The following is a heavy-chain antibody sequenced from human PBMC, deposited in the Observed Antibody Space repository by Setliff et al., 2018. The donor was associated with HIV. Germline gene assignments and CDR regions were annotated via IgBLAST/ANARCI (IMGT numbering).Heavy chain of an antibody. CDR1: GFTFSSYA. CDR3: AKAIRPAAAGTWLGPFDY. J-gene: IGHJ4*02. Sequence: GGSLRLSCAAAGFTFSSYAMGWVRQAPGKGLEWVSSISGSGGTTYYADSVKGRFTISRDSSKNTLYLQMNSLRAEDTAIYYCAKAIRPAAAGTWLGPFDYWGQGTLVTVSS. D-gene: IGHD6-13*01. V-gene: IGHV3-23*01. CDR2: ISGSGGTT.